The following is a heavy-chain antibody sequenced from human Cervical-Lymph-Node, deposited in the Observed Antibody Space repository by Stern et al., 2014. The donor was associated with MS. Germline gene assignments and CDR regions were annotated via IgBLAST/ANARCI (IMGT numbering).Heavy chain of an antibody. CDR2: IIPILGTV. CDR3: ARDRCLGVTPFFDY. D-gene: IGHD2-15*01. V-gene: IGHV1-69*01. CDR1: GGTFNNYA. J-gene: IGHJ4*02. Sequence: QVQLVQSGAEVKKPGSSVTVSCKASGGTFNNYAIAWVRQAPGQGPEWMGGIIPILGTVTYAKRFEGRVTITADDFSTTAYMELTSLRSEDTAVYYCARDRCLGVTPFFDYWGQGTLVTVSS.